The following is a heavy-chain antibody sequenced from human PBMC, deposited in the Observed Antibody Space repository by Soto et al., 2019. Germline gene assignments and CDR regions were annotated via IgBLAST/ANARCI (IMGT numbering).Heavy chain of an antibody. Sequence: SETLSLTCAVYGGSLSGYYWSWIRQPPGKGLEWIGEINHSGSTNYNPSLKSRVTISVDTSKNQFSLKLSSVTAADTAVYYCARGAVRMVYGYYGMDVWGQGTTVTVSS. D-gene: IGHD2-8*01. J-gene: IGHJ6*02. CDR2: INHSGST. V-gene: IGHV4-34*01. CDR1: GGSLSGYY. CDR3: ARGAVRMVYGYYGMDV.